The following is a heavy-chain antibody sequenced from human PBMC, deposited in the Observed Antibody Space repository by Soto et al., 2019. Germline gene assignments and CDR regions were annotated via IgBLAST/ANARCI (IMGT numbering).Heavy chain of an antibody. J-gene: IGHJ4*02. Sequence: GSLRLSCAASGFTVSSNYMSWVRQAPRKGLEWVSVIYSGGSGTTYYADTVKGRFTISRDISKNTFYIQMNSLRPEDTAVYYCARDGSSRPTEYWGQGTLV. CDR3: ARDGSSRPTEY. CDR2: IYSGGSGTT. CDR1: GFTVSSNY. D-gene: IGHD3-10*01. V-gene: IGHV3-66*01.